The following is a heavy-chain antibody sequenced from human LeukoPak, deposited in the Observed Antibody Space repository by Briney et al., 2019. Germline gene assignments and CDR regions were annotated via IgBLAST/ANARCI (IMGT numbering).Heavy chain of an antibody. CDR1: GYTFTSYG. D-gene: IGHD1-26*01. V-gene: IGHV1-18*01. CDR2: ISAYNGNT. Sequence: GASVKVSCKASGYTFTSYGISWVRQAPGQGLEWMGWISAYNGNTNYAQKLQGRVTMTTDTSTSTAYMELRSLRSDDTAVYYCARQPIVGATINYYYMDVWGKGTTVTVSS. J-gene: IGHJ6*03. CDR3: ARQPIVGATINYYYMDV.